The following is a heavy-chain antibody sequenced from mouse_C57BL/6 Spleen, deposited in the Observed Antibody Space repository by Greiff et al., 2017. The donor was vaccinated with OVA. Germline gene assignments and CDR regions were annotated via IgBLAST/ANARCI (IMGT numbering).Heavy chain of an antibody. V-gene: IGHV1-50*01. CDR2: IDPSDSYT. CDR3: ARKGNDYGFAY. D-gene: IGHD2-4*01. CDR1: GYTFTSYW. Sequence: QVQLQQPGAELVKPGASVKLSCKASGYTFTSYWMQWVKQRPGQGLEWIGEIDPSDSYTNYNQKFKGKATLTVDTSSSTAYMQLSSLTSEDSAVYYCARKGNDYGFAYWGKGTLVTVSA. J-gene: IGHJ3*01.